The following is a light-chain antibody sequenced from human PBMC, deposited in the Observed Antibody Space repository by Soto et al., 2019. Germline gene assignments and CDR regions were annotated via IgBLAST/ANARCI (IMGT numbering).Light chain of an antibody. CDR2: GAF. V-gene: IGKV3-15*01. J-gene: IGKJ4*01. Sequence: EIVMTQSPATLSVSPGETATLSCRASQSVSYNLAWYQQNPGQGPRLLIYGAFTRATGIPARFSGSGSGTDFTLTISSLQSEDFAVYSCQQYKNWPPLTFGGGTKVEIK. CDR1: QSVSYN. CDR3: QQYKNWPPLT.